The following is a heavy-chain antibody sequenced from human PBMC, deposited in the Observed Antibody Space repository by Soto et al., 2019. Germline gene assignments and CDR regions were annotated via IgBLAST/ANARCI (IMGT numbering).Heavy chain of an antibody. CDR3: ARDSGVYCSGGSCYPGDY. V-gene: IGHV1-18*01. CDR2: ISAYNGNT. J-gene: IGHJ4*02. D-gene: IGHD2-15*01. CDR1: GYTFTSYG. Sequence: QVQLVQSGAEVKKPGASVKVSCKASGYTFTSYGISWVRQAPGQGLEWMGWISAYNGNTNYAQKLQGRVTMTTDTSPSTAYMELRSLRSDDTAVYYWARDSGVYCSGGSCYPGDYWGQGTLVTVSS.